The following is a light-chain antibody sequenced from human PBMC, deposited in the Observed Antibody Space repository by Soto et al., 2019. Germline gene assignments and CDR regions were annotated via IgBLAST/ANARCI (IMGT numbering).Light chain of an antibody. CDR2: EVS. CDR3: SSFAGGNNLL. V-gene: IGLV2-8*01. J-gene: IGLJ2*01. CDR1: SMDVGGYNF. Sequence: QSALTKPPPAPGPLGQSVTIPCPGPSMDVGGYNFVSWYQQHPGKAPKLLIYEVSKRPSGVPDRFSGSKSDNTASLTVSGLQAEDEADYYCSSFAGGNNLLFGGGTKLTVL.